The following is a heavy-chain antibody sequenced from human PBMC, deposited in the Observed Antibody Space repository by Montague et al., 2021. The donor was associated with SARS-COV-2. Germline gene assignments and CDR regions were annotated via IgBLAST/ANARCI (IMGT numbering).Heavy chain of an antibody. Sequence: SETLSLTCAVYGGSFSGYHWSWIRQPPGKGLEWIGEIKHSGSTNYNPSLKSRVTISVDTSKNQFSLKLSSVTAADTAVYYCARGGRQWLVIDPRYYFDYWGQGTLVTVSS. CDR1: GGSFSGYH. V-gene: IGHV4-34*01. CDR3: ARGGRQWLVIDPRYYFDY. J-gene: IGHJ4*01. CDR2: IKHSGST. D-gene: IGHD6-19*01.